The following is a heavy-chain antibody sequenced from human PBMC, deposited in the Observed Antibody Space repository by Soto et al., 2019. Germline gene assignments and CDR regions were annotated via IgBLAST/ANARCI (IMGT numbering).Heavy chain of an antibody. CDR2: IYYSGSA. CDR3: ARDPGYSWGADAFDI. J-gene: IGHJ3*02. Sequence: PSETLYLTCTVSGGSISSYYWSWIRQPPGKGLEWIGDIYYSGSANYNPSLKVRVTISVYTSKNQFSLKHSSVAAADTAVYYCARDPGYSWGADAFDIWGQGTMVTVSS. D-gene: IGHD5-18*01. CDR1: GGSISSYY. V-gene: IGHV4-59*01.